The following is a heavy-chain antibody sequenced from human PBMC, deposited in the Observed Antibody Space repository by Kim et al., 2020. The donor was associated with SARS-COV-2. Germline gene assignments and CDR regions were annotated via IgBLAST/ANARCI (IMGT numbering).Heavy chain of an antibody. Sequence: SETLSLTCTVSGGSISSGGYYWSWIRQHPGKGLEWIGYIYYSGSTYYNPSLKSRVTISVDTSKNQFSLKLSSVTAADTAVYYCARVGLWFGELPTYYYYGMDVWGQGTTVTVSS. D-gene: IGHD3-10*01. J-gene: IGHJ6*02. CDR3: ARVGLWFGELPTYYYYGMDV. V-gene: IGHV4-31*03. CDR2: IYYSGST. CDR1: GGSISSGGYY.